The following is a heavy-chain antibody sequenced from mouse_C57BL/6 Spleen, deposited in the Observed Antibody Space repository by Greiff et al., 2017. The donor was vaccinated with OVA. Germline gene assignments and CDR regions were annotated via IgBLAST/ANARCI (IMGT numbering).Heavy chain of an antibody. V-gene: IGHV1-69*01. Sequence: QVQLQQPGAELVMPGASVKLSCKASGYTFTSYWMHWVKQRPGQGLEWIGEIDPSDSYTNYNQKFKGKSTLTVDKSSSTAYMQLSSLTSEDSAVYYCARYGDRAYAMDYWGQGTSVTVSS. CDR2: IDPSDSYT. D-gene: IGHD1-1*02. CDR3: ARYGDRAYAMDY. CDR1: GYTFTSYW. J-gene: IGHJ4*01.